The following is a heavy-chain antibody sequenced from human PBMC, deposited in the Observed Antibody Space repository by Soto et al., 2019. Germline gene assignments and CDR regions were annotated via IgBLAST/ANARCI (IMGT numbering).Heavy chain of an antibody. Sequence: QVQLQESGPGLVKPSQTLSLTCTVSGGSISSGGYYWSWIRQHPGKGLEWIGYIYYSGSTYYNPSVKGRVTISVDTSKNQFALKLSSVTAADTAVYYWARDAVHCGGDCYSSVWGQGTLVTVSS. CDR3: ARDAVHCGGDCYSSV. CDR1: GGSISSGGYY. V-gene: IGHV4-31*03. CDR2: IYYSGST. D-gene: IGHD2-21*02. J-gene: IGHJ4*02.